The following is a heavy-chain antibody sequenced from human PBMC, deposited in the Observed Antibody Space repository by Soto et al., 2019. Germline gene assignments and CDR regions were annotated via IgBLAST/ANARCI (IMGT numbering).Heavy chain of an antibody. D-gene: IGHD3-3*02. Sequence: QVQLQQWGAGLLKPSETLSLTCAVYGGSFSGYYWTWIRQAPGKGLGWIGEINHCGGTNYNSSLKSRVTISVDTSKNQFSLILYSVTAADTAVYYCARDRQYYQFWSGCQNEGPCAMDVWGHGTTVTVSS. J-gene: IGHJ6*02. CDR3: ARDRQYYQFWSGCQNEGPCAMDV. CDR1: GGSFSGYY. CDR2: INHCGGT. V-gene: IGHV4-34*02.